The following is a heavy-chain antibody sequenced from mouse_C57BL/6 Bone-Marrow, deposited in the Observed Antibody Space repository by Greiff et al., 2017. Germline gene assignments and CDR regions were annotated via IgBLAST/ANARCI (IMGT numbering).Heavy chain of an antibody. CDR3: ARGRGLTFDY. V-gene: IGHV3-6*01. D-gene: IGHD4-1*01. CDR2: ISYDGSN. Sequence: EVKLQESGPGLVKPSQSLSLTCSVTGYSITSGYYWNWIRQFPGNKLVWMGYISYDGSNNYNPSLKNRISITRDTSKNQFFLKLNSVTTEDTATYYCARGRGLTFDYWGQGTTLTVSS. CDR1: GYSITSGYY. J-gene: IGHJ2*01.